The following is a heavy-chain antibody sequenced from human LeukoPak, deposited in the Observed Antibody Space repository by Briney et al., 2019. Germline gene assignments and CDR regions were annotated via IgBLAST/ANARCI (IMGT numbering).Heavy chain of an antibody. V-gene: IGHV4-59*01. CDR1: GGSISSYY. CDR3: ARGSRELYYFDY. D-gene: IGHD1-7*01. CDR2: IYYSGST. Sequence: PSETLSLTCTVSGGSISSYYWSWIRQPPGKGLEWIGYIYYSGSTMYNPSLKSRVTISVDASKTQFSLKLNPVTAADTAVYYCARGSRELYYFDYWGQGTLVTVSS. J-gene: IGHJ4*02.